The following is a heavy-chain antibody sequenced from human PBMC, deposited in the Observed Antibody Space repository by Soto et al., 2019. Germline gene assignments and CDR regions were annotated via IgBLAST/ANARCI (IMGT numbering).Heavy chain of an antibody. CDR1: GFTLSSYS. D-gene: IGHD3-3*01. CDR3: ARDSSYDFWSGYYTMDV. V-gene: IGHV3-48*01. J-gene: IGHJ6*03. Sequence: GGSLGLSCAASGFTLSSYSMNWARQAPGKGLEWVSYISSSSSTIYYADSVKGRFTISRDNAKNSLYLQMNSLRAEDTAVYYCARDSSYDFWSGYYTMDVWGKGTTVTVSS. CDR2: ISSSSSTI.